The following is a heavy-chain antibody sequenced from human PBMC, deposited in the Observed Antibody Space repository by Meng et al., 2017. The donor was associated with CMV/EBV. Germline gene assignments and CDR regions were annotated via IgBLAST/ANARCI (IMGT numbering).Heavy chain of an antibody. CDR2: IYYSGST. CDR3: ARHSSMRLSCWFDP. CDR1: GGSISSSSYY. Sequence: SETLSLTCTGSGGSISSSSYYWGWIRQPPGKGLEWIGSIYYSGSTYYNPSLKSRVTISVDTSKNQFSLKLSSVTAADTAVYYCARHSSMRLSCWFDPWGQGTLVTVSS. D-gene: IGHD3-16*02. J-gene: IGHJ5*02. V-gene: IGHV4-39*01.